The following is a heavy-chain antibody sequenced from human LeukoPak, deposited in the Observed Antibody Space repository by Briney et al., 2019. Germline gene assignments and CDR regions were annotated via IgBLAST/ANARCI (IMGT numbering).Heavy chain of an antibody. CDR2: ISAYNGNT. CDR1: GYTFTIYG. J-gene: IGHJ3*02. V-gene: IGHV1-18*01. CDR3: ATDLQYSSGWDDAFDI. D-gene: IGHD6-19*01. Sequence: ASVKVSFKASGYTFTIYGISWVRQAPGQGREWMGWISAYNGNTNYAQKLQGRVTITTDTSTSTAYMELRSLRSDDTAVYYCATDLQYSSGWDDAFDIWGQGTMVTVSS.